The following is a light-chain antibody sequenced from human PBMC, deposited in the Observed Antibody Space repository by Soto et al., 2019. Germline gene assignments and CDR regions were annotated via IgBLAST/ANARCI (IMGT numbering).Light chain of an antibody. V-gene: IGKV3-20*01. CDR1: QSVDSTF. CDR2: GAS. Sequence: EIVLTQSPGSLSLSPGERATLSCRASQSVDSTFFAWYQKKPGQAHRLLIYGASTRATGVPDRFSGSGSGTDLTLTISRLEPEDFEVYYCQQYMSSVTFGQGTNVEI. J-gene: IGKJ1*01. CDR3: QQYMSSVT.